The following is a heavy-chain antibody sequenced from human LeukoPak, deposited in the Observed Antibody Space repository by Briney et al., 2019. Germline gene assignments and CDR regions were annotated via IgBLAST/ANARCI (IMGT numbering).Heavy chain of an antibody. CDR2: ISSSGSTI. CDR1: GFTFSDYY. Sequence: GGSLRLSCAASGFTFSDYYMSWIRQAPGKGLEWVSYISSSGSTIYYADSVKGRFTISRDNAKNSLYLQMNSLRAEDTAVCYCARDSAYSSSPGAFDIWGQGTMVTVSS. D-gene: IGHD6-6*01. V-gene: IGHV3-11*01. J-gene: IGHJ3*02. CDR3: ARDSAYSSSPGAFDI.